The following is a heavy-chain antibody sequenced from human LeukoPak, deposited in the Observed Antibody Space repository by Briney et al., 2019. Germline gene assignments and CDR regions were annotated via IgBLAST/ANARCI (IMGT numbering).Heavy chain of an antibody. D-gene: IGHD3-22*01. CDR3: ATYYYDSSGYFYYFDY. J-gene: IGHJ4*02. V-gene: IGHV4-4*02. Sequence: SGTLSLTRAVSGGSISSSNWWSWVRQPPGKGLEWIGEIYHSGSTNYNPSLKSRVTISVDKSKNQFSLKLSSVTAADTAVYYCATYYYDSSGYFYYFDYWGQGTLVTVSS. CDR1: GGSISSSNW. CDR2: IYHSGST.